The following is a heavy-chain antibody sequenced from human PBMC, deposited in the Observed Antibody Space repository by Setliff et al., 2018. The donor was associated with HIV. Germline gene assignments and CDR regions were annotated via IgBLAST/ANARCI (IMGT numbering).Heavy chain of an antibody. D-gene: IGHD6-19*01. J-gene: IGHJ5*02. CDR1: GGSISSGGFY. CDR3: ASSSGWYGAAQFDP. V-gene: IGHV4-31*03. Sequence: SETLSLTCTVTGGSISSGGFYWTWIRQHPGKGLEWIGYIYNTGSTYHSPSLESRVTISIDTSKNQFSLKLSSVTAADTAVYFCASSSGWYGAAQFDPWGQGTRVTVSS. CDR2: IYNTGST.